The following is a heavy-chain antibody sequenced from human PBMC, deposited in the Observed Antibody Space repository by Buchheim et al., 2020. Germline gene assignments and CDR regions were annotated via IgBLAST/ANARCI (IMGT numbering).Heavy chain of an antibody. V-gene: IGHV3-15*01. J-gene: IGHJ4*02. CDR1: GFTFSNVW. CDR2: IKSKTDGGTI. D-gene: IGHD3-22*01. CDR3: TTDSRYYYDSSGFYL. Sequence: EVQLVESGGGLVKPEGCLRLSCAVSGFTFSNVWMTWVRQAPGKGLEWVGRIKSKTDGGTIDYAASVKGRFTIPRDDSKNTLYLQMNSLKNEDTAVYYCTTDSRYYYDSSGFYLWGQGTL.